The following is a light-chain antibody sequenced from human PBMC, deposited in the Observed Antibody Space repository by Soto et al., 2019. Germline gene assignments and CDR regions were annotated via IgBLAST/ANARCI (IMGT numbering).Light chain of an antibody. Sequence: EIVLTQSPATLSVSPGERATLACWASQSVSNNLAWYQQKSGQAPRLLIYGAAKRATGIPARFSGSGSGTEFTLTISSLQSEDFAVYYCQQYKNWPPITFGQGTRLEIK. J-gene: IGKJ5*01. CDR3: QQYKNWPPIT. CDR2: GAA. V-gene: IGKV3-15*01. CDR1: QSVSNN.